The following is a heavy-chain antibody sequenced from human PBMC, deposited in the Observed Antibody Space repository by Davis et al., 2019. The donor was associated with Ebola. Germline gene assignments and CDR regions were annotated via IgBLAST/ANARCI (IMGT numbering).Heavy chain of an antibody. D-gene: IGHD2-2*02. V-gene: IGHV1-18*04. CDR2: ISPYNGNT. J-gene: IGHJ3*02. Sequence: AASVKVSCKASGYTFTIYDIIWVRQAPGQGLEWMGWISPYNGNTNYAQKLQGRVTMTTDTSTSTAYMELRSLRSDDTAVYSCARARGYCSSNRCYTYAFDIWGQGTMVTVSS. CDR1: GYTFTIYD. CDR3: ARARGYCSSNRCYTYAFDI.